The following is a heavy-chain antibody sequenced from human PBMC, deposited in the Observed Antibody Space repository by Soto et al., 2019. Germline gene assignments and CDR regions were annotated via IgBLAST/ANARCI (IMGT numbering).Heavy chain of an antibody. D-gene: IGHD6-19*01. V-gene: IGHV5-10-1*01. CDR3: ARSLASSGEYLGY. CDR1: GYSLTNFW. Sequence: PGESLKICCETSGYSLTNFWISWVRQMPGKGREWMGRIDPSDSYTNYSPSFHGHVTFSADESINTAYLQWSSLKASDTAMYYCARSLASSGEYLGYWGPGTLVTVSP. J-gene: IGHJ4*02. CDR2: IDPSDSYT.